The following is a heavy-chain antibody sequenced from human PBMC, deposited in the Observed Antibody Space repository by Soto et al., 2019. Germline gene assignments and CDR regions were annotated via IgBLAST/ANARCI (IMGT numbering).Heavy chain of an antibody. V-gene: IGHV4-34*01. J-gene: IGHJ5*02. CDR1: GGSFSGYY. CDR3: ARDYSRPMYSTYNWFEP. CDR2: INHSGST. Sequence: QVQLQQWGAGLLEPSETLSLTCAVYGGSFSGYYWSWIRQPPGKGLEWMGEINHSGSTNYNPSLKGRVTISVDTSKNQFSLELSSGPAADKAVFYCARDYSRPMYSTYNWFEPWGQGTLVTVSS. D-gene: IGHD2-8*01.